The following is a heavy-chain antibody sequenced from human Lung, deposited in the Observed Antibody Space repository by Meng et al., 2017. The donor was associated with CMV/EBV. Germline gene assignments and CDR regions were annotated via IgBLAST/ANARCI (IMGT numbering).Heavy chain of an antibody. J-gene: IGHJ4*02. D-gene: IGHD3/OR15-3a*01. Sequence: GGSLRLXCKVSGYMFNIYWIGWVRQKPGKGLEWMGIIYPGDSDVRYSPSFQGQVTISADKSTNTAYLQWSGLRASDTAMYYCARQDWTYGHRAYYFDYWGQAXLAVFSS. CDR3: ARQDWTYGHRAYYFDY. V-gene: IGHV5-51*01. CDR2: IYPGDSDV. CDR1: GYMFNIYW.